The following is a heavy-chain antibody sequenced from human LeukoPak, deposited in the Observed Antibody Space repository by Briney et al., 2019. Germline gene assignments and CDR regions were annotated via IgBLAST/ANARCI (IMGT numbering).Heavy chain of an antibody. V-gene: IGHV1-2*02. CDR1: GGTFSSYA. J-gene: IGHJ6*03. Sequence: ASVKVSCKASGGTFSSYAISWVRQAPGQGLEWMGWINPNSGGTNYAQKFQGRVTMTRDTSISTAYMELSRLRSDDTAVYYCARDQWSSGSNSMDVWGKGTTVTVSS. D-gene: IGHD6-19*01. CDR2: INPNSGGT. CDR3: ARDQWSSGSNSMDV.